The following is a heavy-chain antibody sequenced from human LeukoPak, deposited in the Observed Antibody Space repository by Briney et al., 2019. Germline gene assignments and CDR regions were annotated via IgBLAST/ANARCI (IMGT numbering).Heavy chain of an antibody. J-gene: IGHJ6*02. V-gene: IGHV1-2*02. CDR3: ARDEGIAAAGRNFLRSIWSMDV. CDR1: GYTFTGYY. CDR2: INPNSGGT. Sequence: ASVKVSCKASGYTFTGYYMHWVRQAPGQGLEWMGWINPNSGGTNYAQKFQGRVTITADKSTSTAYMELSSLRSEDTAVYYCARDEGIAAAGRNFLRSIWSMDVWGQGTTVTVSS. D-gene: IGHD6-13*01.